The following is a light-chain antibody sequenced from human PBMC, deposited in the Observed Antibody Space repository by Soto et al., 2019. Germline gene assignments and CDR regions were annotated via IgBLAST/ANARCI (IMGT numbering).Light chain of an antibody. CDR3: QQYYNWPLT. V-gene: IGKV3D-15*01. CDR2: GAS. J-gene: IGKJ4*01. Sequence: EIVLTQSPGALSVSPGEKASLSCRASQSVRSTLAWYQQKPGQAPRFLIYGASTRATGIPARFSGSGSGTEFTLTISSLQSEDFAVYYCQQYYNWPLTFGGGTKVAIK. CDR1: QSVRST.